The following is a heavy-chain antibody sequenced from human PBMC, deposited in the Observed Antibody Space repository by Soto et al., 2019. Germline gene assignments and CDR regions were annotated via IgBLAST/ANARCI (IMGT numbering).Heavy chain of an antibody. CDR3: ARDLFKVVVTASLYYYYYGMDV. V-gene: IGHV1-69*06. J-gene: IGHJ6*02. CDR2: IIPIFGTA. Sequence: ASVKVSCKASGVTFSSYAISWVRQAPGQGLEWMGGIIPIFGTANYAQKFQGRVTITADKSTSTAYMELSSLRSEDTAVYYCARDLFKVVVTASLYYYYYGMDVWGQGTKVTVSS. CDR1: GVTFSSYA. D-gene: IGHD2-21*02.